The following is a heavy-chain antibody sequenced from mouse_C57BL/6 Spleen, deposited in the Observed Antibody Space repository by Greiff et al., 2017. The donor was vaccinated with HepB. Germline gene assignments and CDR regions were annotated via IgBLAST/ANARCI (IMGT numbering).Heavy chain of an antibody. CDR2: ISSGSSTI. J-gene: IGHJ4*01. CDR1: GFTFSDYG. V-gene: IGHV5-17*01. CDR3: AGDYAMDD. Sequence: EVKLMESGGGLVKPGGSLKLSCAASGFTFSDYGMHWVRQAPEKGLEWVAYISSGSSTIYYADTVKGRVTISRDNAKNTLFLQMTSLRSEDTAMYYCAGDYAMDDWGKGTSVTVSS.